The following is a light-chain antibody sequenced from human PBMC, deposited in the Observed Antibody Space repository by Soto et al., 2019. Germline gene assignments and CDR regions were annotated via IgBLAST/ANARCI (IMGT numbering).Light chain of an antibody. J-gene: IGLJ3*02. Sequence: QSALTQPASVSGSPGQSTTISCSGTISDVGGNNYVSWYQHHPGKAPKVIIYEVRKWPSGVSNRFSGSKSGNTASLTISGLQAEDEADYYCSSYTSSGTGVFGGGTKLTVL. V-gene: IGLV2-14*01. CDR2: EVR. CDR3: SSYTSSGTGV. CDR1: ISDVGGNNY.